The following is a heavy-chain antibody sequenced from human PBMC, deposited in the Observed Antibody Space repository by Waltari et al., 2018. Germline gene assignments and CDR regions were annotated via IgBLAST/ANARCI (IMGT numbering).Heavy chain of an antibody. V-gene: IGHV3-48*04. J-gene: IGHJ4*02. CDR2: ITSSSGYT. Sequence: EVHLVESGGALVRPGGSLRLACAGSGFTFSDYGMNWLRQAPGGGLEWSAYITSSSGYTDYADSAKGRVTISRDNAKNSMFLHLDSLRVEDTAIYYCARGTGGTNWQIDYWGQGTLVTVSS. CDR3: ARGTGGTNWQIDY. D-gene: IGHD7-27*01. CDR1: GFTFSDYG.